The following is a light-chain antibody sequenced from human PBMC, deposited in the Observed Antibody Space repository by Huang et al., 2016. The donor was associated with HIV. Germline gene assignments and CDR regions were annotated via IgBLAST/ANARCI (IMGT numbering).Light chain of an antibody. CDR2: AAS. CDR1: QTVDMY. V-gene: IGKV1-39*01. J-gene: IGKJ2*01. Sequence: DIQMTQSPSSLSASIGDRVTMSCRASQTVDMYLNWYQQTPGRAPKLLIYAASNLQSGVPSRFSGTGSGTNGTLTISSLQPEDFVIYFCQQTYNVPRTFGQGTVLEIK. CDR3: QQTYNVPRT.